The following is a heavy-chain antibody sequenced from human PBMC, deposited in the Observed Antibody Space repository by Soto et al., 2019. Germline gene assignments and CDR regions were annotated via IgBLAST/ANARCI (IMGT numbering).Heavy chain of an antibody. V-gene: IGHV3-30-3*01. CDR2: ISYDGSNK. Sequence: PGGSLRLSCAASGCTFSSYAMHWVRPAQGKGLEWVAVISYDGSNKYYADSVKGRFTISRDNSKNTLYLQMNSLRAEDTAVYYCARVGYDFCFDYWGQGTLVTVSS. CDR1: GCTFSSYA. J-gene: IGHJ4*02. D-gene: IGHD3-3*01. CDR3: ARVGYDFCFDY.